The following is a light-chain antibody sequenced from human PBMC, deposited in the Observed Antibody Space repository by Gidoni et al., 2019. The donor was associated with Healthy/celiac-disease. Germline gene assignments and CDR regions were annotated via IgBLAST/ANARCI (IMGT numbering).Light chain of an antibody. Sequence: DILMTQSPDSLAVSLGERATINCKSSQSVLYSSNNKNYLACYQMKPGQPPKLLIYWASTREAGVPDRCSGSGSGKDFTLTISSLQAEDVAVYYCQQYYSTPYTFGQGTKLEIK. CDR2: WAS. J-gene: IGKJ2*01. CDR3: QQYYSTPYT. CDR1: QSVLYSSNNKNY. V-gene: IGKV4-1*01.